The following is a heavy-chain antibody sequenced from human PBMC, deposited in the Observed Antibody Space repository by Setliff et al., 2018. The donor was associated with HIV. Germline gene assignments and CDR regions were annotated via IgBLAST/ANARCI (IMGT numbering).Heavy chain of an antibody. CDR2: IYWNDHK. CDR1: GFSLSTSGEG. Sequence: ASGPTLVNPTQTLTLTCAVSGFSLSTSGEGVGWIRQPPGKALEWLGVIYWNDHKRYSPSLNSRLTFTKDTSRNQVVLTMTNVDPMDTATYYCAHSPPFPLFDFWGQGALVTVSS. J-gene: IGHJ4*02. V-gene: IGHV2-5*01. CDR3: AHSPPFPLFDF.